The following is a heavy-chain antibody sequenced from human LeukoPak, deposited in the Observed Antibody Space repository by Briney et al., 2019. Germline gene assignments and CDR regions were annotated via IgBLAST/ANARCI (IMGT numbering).Heavy chain of an antibody. Sequence: GASVKVSCKASGYTFTGYYMHWVRQAPGQGLDWMGWINPNSGGTNYAQKFQGRVNMTRDTSISTAYMELSRLRSDDTAVYYCARVITGSLTPYDYWGQGTLVTVSS. J-gene: IGHJ4*02. D-gene: IGHD1-20*01. CDR2: INPNSGGT. CDR1: GYTFTGYY. V-gene: IGHV1-2*02. CDR3: ARVITGSLTPYDY.